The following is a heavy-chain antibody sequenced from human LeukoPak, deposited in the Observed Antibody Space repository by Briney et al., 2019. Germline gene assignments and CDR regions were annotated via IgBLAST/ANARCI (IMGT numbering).Heavy chain of an antibody. CDR2: IYPSGST. Sequence: SETLSLTCTVSGASFSSSNYYRGWLRQPPGKGLEWIGTIYPSGSTYYNPSLKSRVTISEDTSKDQLSLKLSSVTAADTAVYFRVGDRGASLWFYYWGQGALVTVSS. CDR1: GASFSSSNYY. J-gene: IGHJ4*02. CDR3: VGDRGASLWFYY. V-gene: IGHV4-39*07.